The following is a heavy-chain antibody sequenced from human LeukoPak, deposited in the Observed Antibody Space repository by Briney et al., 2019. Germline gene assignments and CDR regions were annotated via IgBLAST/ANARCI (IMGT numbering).Heavy chain of an antibody. CDR2: INPNSGGT. CDR3: ARVVAYCGGVCYPHDAFNI. D-gene: IGHD2-21*02. CDR1: GYTFTDYY. Sequence: ASVRVSCKASGYTFTDYYIHWVRQAPGQGLEWMGWINPNSGGTNYAQGFQGRVTMTRDTSISTAYMGLSRLRSDDTAVYYCARVVAYCGGVCYPHDAFNIWGQGTMVTVSS. V-gene: IGHV1-2*02. J-gene: IGHJ3*02.